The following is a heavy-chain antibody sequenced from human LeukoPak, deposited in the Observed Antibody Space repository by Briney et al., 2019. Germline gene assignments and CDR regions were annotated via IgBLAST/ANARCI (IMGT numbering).Heavy chain of an antibody. CDR2: IKQDGSEK. Sequence: GGSLRLSCAASGFTFSSYWMSWVRQAPGKGLEWVANIKQDGSEKSYVDSVKGRFTISRDNTKNSLYLQMNSLRAEDTAVYYCARGPNSNWSGLDFWGQGTLLTVSS. CDR3: ARGPNSNWSGLDF. J-gene: IGHJ4*02. D-gene: IGHD6-6*01. V-gene: IGHV3-7*01. CDR1: GFTFSSYW.